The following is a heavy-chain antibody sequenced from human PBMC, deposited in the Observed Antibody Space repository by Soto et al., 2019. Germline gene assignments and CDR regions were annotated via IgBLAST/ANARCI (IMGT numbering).Heavy chain of an antibody. CDR2: ISAYNGNT. CDR3: ARASIAVAANWFDP. CDR1: GYTFTSYG. D-gene: IGHD6-19*01. J-gene: IGHJ5*02. Sequence: GASVKVSCKASGYTFTSYGISWVRQAPGQGLEWMGWISAYNGNTNYAQKLQGRVTMTTDTSTSTAYMELRSLRSDDTAVYYCARASIAVAANWFDPWGQGTLVTVSS. V-gene: IGHV1-18*01.